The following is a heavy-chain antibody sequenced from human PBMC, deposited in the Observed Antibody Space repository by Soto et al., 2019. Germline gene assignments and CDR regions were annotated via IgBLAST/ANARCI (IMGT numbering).Heavy chain of an antibody. CDR2: ISGGGNPT. D-gene: IGHD3-22*01. V-gene: IGHV3-23*01. CDR1: GFTFSRFG. J-gene: IGHJ4*02. CDR3: AKDITFDSSYYYS. Sequence: EVQLLESGGGLVQPGGSLRLSCAASGFTFSRFGMSWVRQAPGKGLEWISGISGGGNPTYYSESVKGRFTISRDSAKNTLSLKMNSLRTEDTAVYYCAKDITFDSSYYYSWGQGTLVTVSS.